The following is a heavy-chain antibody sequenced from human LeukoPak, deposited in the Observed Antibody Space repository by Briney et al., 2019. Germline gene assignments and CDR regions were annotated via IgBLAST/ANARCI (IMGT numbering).Heavy chain of an antibody. CDR2: IYYSGST. V-gene: IGHV4-59*08. CDR1: GGSISSYY. Sequence: SETLSLTCTVSGGSISSYYWSWIRQPPGKGLEWIGYIYYSGSTNYNPSLKSRVTISVDTPKNQFSLKLSSVTAADTAVYYCARPLLVRGVMLDEDAFDIWGQGTMVTVSS. D-gene: IGHD3-10*01. J-gene: IGHJ3*02. CDR3: ARPLLVRGVMLDEDAFDI.